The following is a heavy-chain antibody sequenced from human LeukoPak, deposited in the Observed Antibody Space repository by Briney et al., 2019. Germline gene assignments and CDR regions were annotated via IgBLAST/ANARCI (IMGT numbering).Heavy chain of an antibody. CDR3: TRDPLRYLRVGHYDY. CDR1: GFTFSTSS. J-gene: IGHJ4*02. D-gene: IGHD3-9*01. CDR2: IDYDSSHI. Sequence: GGSLRLSCAASGFTFSTSSMNWVRQVPGKGLEWVSSIDYDSSHIYYAASVRGRFTISRDNARDSVYLQMDSLRVEDTAVYYCTRDPLRYLRVGHYDYWGQGTLVAVSS. V-gene: IGHV3-21*01.